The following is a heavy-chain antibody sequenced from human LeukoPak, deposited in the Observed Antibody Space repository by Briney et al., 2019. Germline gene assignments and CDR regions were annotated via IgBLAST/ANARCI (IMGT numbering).Heavy chain of an antibody. CDR2: IKQDGSEK. CDR1: AFTFSSYW. D-gene: IGHD1-26*01. CDR3: ARDYALGSSSWGGPMAN. V-gene: IGHV3-7*01. Sequence: GGSLRLSCAASAFTFSSYWMSWVRQAPGKGLEWVANIKQDGSEKYYVDSVKGRFTISRDNAKNSLYLQMNSLRDDDTAVYYCARDYALGSSSWGGPMANWGQGTLVTVSS. J-gene: IGHJ4*02.